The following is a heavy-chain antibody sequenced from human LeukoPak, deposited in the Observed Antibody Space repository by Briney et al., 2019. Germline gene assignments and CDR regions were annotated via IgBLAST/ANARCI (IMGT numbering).Heavy chain of an antibody. CDR2: INHSGST. J-gene: IGHJ4*02. CDR3: AYSSGYYYVGY. V-gene: IGHV4-34*01. Sequence: SETLSLTCAVYGGSFSGYYWSWIRQPPGKGLEWIGEINHSGSTNHNPSLKSRVTISVDTSKNQFSLKLSSVTAADTAVYYCAYSSGYYYVGYWGQGTLVTVSS. D-gene: IGHD3-22*01. CDR1: GGSFSGYY.